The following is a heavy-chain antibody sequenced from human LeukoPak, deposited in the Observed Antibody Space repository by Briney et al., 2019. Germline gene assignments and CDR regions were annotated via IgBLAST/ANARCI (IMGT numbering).Heavy chain of an antibody. D-gene: IGHD2-15*01. CDR3: ASVVSDQNAFDI. Sequence: GASVKVSCKASGYTFTSYDINWVRQATGQGLEWMGWMNPNSGNTGYAQKFQGRVTITRNTSISTAYMELSSLRSEDTAVYYCASVVSDQNAFDIWGQGTMVTVSS. CDR2: MNPNSGNT. J-gene: IGHJ3*02. CDR1: GYTFTSYD. V-gene: IGHV1-8*03.